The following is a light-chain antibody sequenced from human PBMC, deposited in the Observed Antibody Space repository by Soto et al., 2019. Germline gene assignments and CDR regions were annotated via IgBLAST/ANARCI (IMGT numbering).Light chain of an antibody. CDR3: LQDYNYPLT. J-gene: IGKJ4*01. CDR2: AAS. V-gene: IGKV1-6*01. CDR1: QGIRHY. Sequence: AIQMTHSPSSLSASVGDRVTITCRASQGIRHYLGWYQQKPGKAPKLLIYAASSLQSGVPSRFSGSGSGTDFTLTISSLQPEDFATYYCLQDYNYPLTFGGGTKEEIK.